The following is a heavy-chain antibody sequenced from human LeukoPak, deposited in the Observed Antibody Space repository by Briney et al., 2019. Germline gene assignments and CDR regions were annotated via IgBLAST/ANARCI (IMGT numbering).Heavy chain of an antibody. Sequence: GGSLRLSCAASGFTFSTYAMTWVRQAPGKGLEWVSGISTSGVRTYYADSVEGRFTISRDNSKNTLYLQMNSLRAEDTAEYYCARSAVGTSCCTAVDYWGQGTLVTVSS. CDR3: ARSAVGTSCCTAVDY. CDR2: ISTSGVRT. D-gene: IGHD1-26*01. V-gene: IGHV3-23*01. J-gene: IGHJ4*02. CDR1: GFTFSTYA.